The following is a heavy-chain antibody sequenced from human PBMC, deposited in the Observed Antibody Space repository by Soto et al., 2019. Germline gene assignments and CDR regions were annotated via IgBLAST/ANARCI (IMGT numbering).Heavy chain of an antibody. J-gene: IGHJ6*02. CDR3: TLRRGDYYYYGMDV. D-gene: IGHD3-10*01. Sequence: PVGSLRLSCAASGFTFSRYYMNWVRQAPGKGLEWVGRIKSKTDGGTTDYAAPVKGRFTISRDDSKNTLYLQMNSLKTEDTAVYYCTLRRGDYYYYGMDVWGQGTTVTVSS. CDR1: GFTFSRYY. CDR2: IKSKTDGGTT. V-gene: IGHV3-15*01.